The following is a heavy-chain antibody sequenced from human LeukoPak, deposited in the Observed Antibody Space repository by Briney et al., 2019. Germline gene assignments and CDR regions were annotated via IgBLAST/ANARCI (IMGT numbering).Heavy chain of an antibody. Sequence: GGSLRLSCAASGFTFSSFWMHWVRQAPGKGLVWVSRINSDGSSTSYADSVKGRFTISRDNAKNTLYLQMNSLRAEDTAVYYCAELGITMIGGVWGKGTTVTISS. CDR1: GFTFSSFW. J-gene: IGHJ6*04. V-gene: IGHV3-74*01. CDR3: AELGITMIGGV. CDR2: INSDGSST. D-gene: IGHD3-10*02.